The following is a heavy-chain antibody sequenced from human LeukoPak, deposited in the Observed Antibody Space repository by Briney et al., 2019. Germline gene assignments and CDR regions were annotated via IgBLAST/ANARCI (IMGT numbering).Heavy chain of an antibody. CDR3: AKVDGSGSHNDY. J-gene: IGHJ4*02. D-gene: IGHD3-10*01. CDR1: GFTFSSYA. Sequence: GGSLRLSCAASGFTFSSYAMSWVRQAPGKGLEWVSSMSGSDGSTYYAASVKGRFTISRDNSKNTLYLQMNNLRAEDTAVYYCAKVDGSGSHNDYWGQGTLVTVSS. CDR2: MSGSDGST. V-gene: IGHV3-23*01.